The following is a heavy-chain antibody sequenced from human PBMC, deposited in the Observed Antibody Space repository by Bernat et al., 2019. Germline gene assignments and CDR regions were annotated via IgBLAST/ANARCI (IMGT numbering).Heavy chain of an antibody. CDR3: ARGTSTSAPYMDV. CDR1: GFTFSDYY. Sequence: QVQLVESGGGLVKPGGSLRLSCAASGFTFSDYYMSWIRQAPGKGLDWVSYISSSSYTYYADSVKGRFTISRDNAKNSLYLQMNSLRAEDTAVYYCARGTSTSAPYMDVWGKGTTVTVSS. J-gene: IGHJ6*03. V-gene: IGHV3-11*05. CDR2: ISSSSYT.